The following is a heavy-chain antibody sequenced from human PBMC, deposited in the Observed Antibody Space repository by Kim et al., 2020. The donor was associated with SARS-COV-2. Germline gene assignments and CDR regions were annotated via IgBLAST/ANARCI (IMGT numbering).Heavy chain of an antibody. Sequence: SETLSLTCTVSGGSISSSSYYWGWIRQPPGKGLEWIGSIYYSGSTYYNPSLKSRVTISVVTSKNQFSLKLSSVTAADTAVYYCARDLRDGYNYCFDYWGQGTLVTVSS. CDR1: GGSISSSSYY. D-gene: IGHD5-12*01. V-gene: IGHV4-39*07. CDR2: IYYSGST. J-gene: IGHJ4*02. CDR3: ARDLRDGYNYCFDY.